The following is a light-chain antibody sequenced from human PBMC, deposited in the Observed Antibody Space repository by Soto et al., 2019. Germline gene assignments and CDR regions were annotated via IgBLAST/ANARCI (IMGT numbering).Light chain of an antibody. CDR3: GSYTASRTK. CDR1: NSDIGTYIY. J-gene: IGLJ2*01. V-gene: IGLV2-14*01. Sequence: QSALTQPASVSGSPGQSITISCTGTNSDIGTYIYVSWYQQHPGKAPKLLIYDVSNRPSGVSNRFSGSKSGNTASLTISGLQAEDEADYYCGSYTASRTKFGGGTKLTVL. CDR2: DVS.